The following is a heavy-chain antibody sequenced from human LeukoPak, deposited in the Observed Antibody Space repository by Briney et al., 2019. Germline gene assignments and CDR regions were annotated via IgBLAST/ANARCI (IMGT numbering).Heavy chain of an antibody. V-gene: IGHV4-39*01. D-gene: IGHD1-26*01. CDR3: ARPKVGATRGFDY. Sequence: KPSETLSLTCTVSGGSISSSSYYWGWIRQPPGKGLEWIGSIYYSGTTYYNPSRKSRVTISVDTSKNQFSLTLPSLTAADTAVYYCARPKVGATRGFDYWGQGTLVTVSS. CDR1: GGSISSSSYY. J-gene: IGHJ4*02. CDR2: IYYSGTT.